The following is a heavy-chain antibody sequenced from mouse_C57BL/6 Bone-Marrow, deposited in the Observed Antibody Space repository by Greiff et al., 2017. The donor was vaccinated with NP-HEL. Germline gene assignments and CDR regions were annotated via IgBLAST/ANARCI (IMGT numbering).Heavy chain of an antibody. Sequence: QVQLQQSGPELVKPGASVKISCKASGYAFSSSWMNWVKQRPGKGLEWIGRIYPGDGDTNYNGKFKGKATLTADKSSSTAYMQLSSLTSEDSAVYFCATGTVYYFDYWGKGTTLTVSS. CDR2: IYPGDGDT. CDR1: GYAFSSSW. J-gene: IGHJ2*01. CDR3: ATGTVYYFDY. D-gene: IGHD4-1*01. V-gene: IGHV1-82*01.